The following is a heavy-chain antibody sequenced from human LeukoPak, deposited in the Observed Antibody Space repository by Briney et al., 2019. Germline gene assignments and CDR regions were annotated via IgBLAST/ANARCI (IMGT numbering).Heavy chain of an antibody. D-gene: IGHD4-17*01. Sequence: PGGSLRLSCAASGFTFDDYAMNWVHQVPGKGLEWVSLISWDGGNTYYADSVKGRFTISRDNSKNSLYLQMNSLRTEDTALYYCAKSPSVTTSLYFDYWGQGTLVTVSS. CDR3: AKSPSVTTSLYFDY. J-gene: IGHJ4*02. CDR1: GFTFDDYA. CDR2: ISWDGGNT. V-gene: IGHV3-43D*03.